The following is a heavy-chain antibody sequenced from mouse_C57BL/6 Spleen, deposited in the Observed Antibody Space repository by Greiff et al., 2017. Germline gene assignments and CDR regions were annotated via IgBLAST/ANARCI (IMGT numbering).Heavy chain of an antibody. CDR2: INPGSGGT. V-gene: IGHV1-54*01. CDR1: GYAFTNYL. Sequence: QVHVKQSGAELVRPGTSVKVSCKASGYAFTNYLIEWVKQRPGQGLEWIGVINPGSGGTNYNEKFKGKATLTADKSSSTAYMQLSSLTSEDSAVYFCAREDGYYSYYAMDYWGQGTSVTVSS. CDR3: AREDGYYSYYAMDY. J-gene: IGHJ4*01. D-gene: IGHD2-3*01.